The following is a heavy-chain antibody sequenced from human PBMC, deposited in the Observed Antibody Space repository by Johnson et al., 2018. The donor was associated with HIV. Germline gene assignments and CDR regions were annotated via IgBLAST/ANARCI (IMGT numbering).Heavy chain of an antibody. D-gene: IGHD3-22*01. CDR3: AKDQSYYDSSAPHDAFDI. Sequence: VQLVESGGGVVQPGRSLRLSCAASGFTFSSYAMHWVRQAPGKGLEWVAIISYDGSNKYYADSVKGRFTISRDNSKNTLYLQMNSLRAEDTAVYYCAKDQSYYDSSAPHDAFDIWGQGTMVTVSS. CDR2: ISYDGSNK. V-gene: IGHV3-30-3*01. CDR1: GFTFSSYA. J-gene: IGHJ3*02.